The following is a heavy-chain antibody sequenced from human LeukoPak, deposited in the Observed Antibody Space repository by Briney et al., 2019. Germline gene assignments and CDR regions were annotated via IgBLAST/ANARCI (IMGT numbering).Heavy chain of an antibody. V-gene: IGHV1-46*03. J-gene: IGHJ4*02. CDR2: INPSGGST. D-gene: IGHD3-3*01. CDR3: ARAGRPGAIFGVLPSDY. Sequence: GASVKVSCKASGYTFTSYYMHWVRQAPGQGLEWMGIINPSGGSTSYAQKFQGRVTMTRDTSTSTVHMELSSLRSEDTAVYYCARAGRPGAIFGVLPSDYWGQGTLVTVSS. CDR1: GYTFTSYY.